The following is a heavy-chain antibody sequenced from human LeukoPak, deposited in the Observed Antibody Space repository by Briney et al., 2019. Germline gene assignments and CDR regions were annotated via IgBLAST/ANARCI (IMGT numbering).Heavy chain of an antibody. CDR3: ATVGYDFWSGYPYYFDY. D-gene: IGHD3-3*01. V-gene: IGHV1-69-2*01. CDR2: VDPEDGET. J-gene: IGHJ4*02. CDR1: GYTFTDHY. Sequence: ATVKISCKASGYTFTDHYMHWVQQAPGKGLEWMGRVDPEDGETIYAEKFQGRVTITADTSTDTAYMELSSLRSEDTAVYYCATVGYDFWSGYPYYFDYWGQGTLVTVSS.